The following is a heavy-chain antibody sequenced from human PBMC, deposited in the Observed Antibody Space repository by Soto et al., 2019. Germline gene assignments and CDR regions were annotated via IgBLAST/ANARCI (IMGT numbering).Heavy chain of an antibody. D-gene: IGHD7-27*01. CDR1: GYSFTNSW. V-gene: IGHV5-51*01. J-gene: IGHJ4*02. Sequence: PGESLKISCTGSGYSFTNSWIGWVRQMPGKGLEWMGIIFPGDSDTRYSPSFQGQVTISVDKSISTVYLQWSSLKASDTAVYYFARNSNWGLGNFDYWAQGTLVTVSS. CDR3: ARNSNWGLGNFDY. CDR2: IFPGDSDT.